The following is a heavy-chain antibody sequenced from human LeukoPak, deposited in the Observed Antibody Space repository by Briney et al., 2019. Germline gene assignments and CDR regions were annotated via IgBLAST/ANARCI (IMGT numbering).Heavy chain of an antibody. D-gene: IGHD3-10*01. CDR2: ISSSGSTI. Sequence: PGGSLRLSCAASGFTFSSYSMNWVRQAPGKGLEWVSYISSSGSTIYYADSVKGRFTISRDNAKNSLYLQMNSLRAEDTAVYYCARRPEGIDAFDIWGQGTMVTVSS. V-gene: IGHV3-48*04. CDR1: GFTFSSYS. CDR3: ARRPEGIDAFDI. J-gene: IGHJ3*02.